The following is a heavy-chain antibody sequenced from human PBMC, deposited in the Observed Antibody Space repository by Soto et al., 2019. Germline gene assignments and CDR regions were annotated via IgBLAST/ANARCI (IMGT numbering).Heavy chain of an antibody. CDR2: IIPMFGTA. D-gene: IGHD3-22*01. J-gene: IGHJ4*02. CDR1: GGTFSRYA. Sequence: SVKVSCKASGGTFSRYAISWVRQAPGQGLEWMGGIIPMFGTANYAQKFQGRVTITAVESTSTAYMELSSLRSEDTAVYYCARRFKYESSGYYYPYWGKGTPVTVSS. CDR3: ARRFKYESSGYYYPY. V-gene: IGHV1-69*13.